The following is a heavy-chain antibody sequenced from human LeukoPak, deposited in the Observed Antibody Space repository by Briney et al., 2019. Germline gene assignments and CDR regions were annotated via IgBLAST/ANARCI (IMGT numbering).Heavy chain of an antibody. D-gene: IGHD3-3*01. CDR1: GYTFTGYY. Sequence: ASVKVSCKASGYTFTGYYMHWVRQAPGQGLEWMGWINPNSGGTNYAQKFQGRVTMTRDTSISTAYMELSRLRSDDTAVYYCARSALLEWLLEPYYYYYMDVWGKGTTVTVSS. CDR2: INPNSGGT. J-gene: IGHJ6*03. V-gene: IGHV1-2*02. CDR3: ARSALLEWLLEPYYYYYMDV.